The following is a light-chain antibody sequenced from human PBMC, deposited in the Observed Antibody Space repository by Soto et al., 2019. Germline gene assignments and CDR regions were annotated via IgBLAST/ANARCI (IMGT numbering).Light chain of an antibody. CDR2: DVS. J-gene: IGLJ2*01. V-gene: IGLV2-14*03. CDR1: SSDVGGYNY. CDR3: SSYTSGSTRVV. Sequence: QSALTQPASVSGSPGQSITISCTGTSSDVGGYNYVSWYQQHPGKAPKVMLYDVSKRPSGISNRFSGSKSGNTASLTISGLQIEDEADYYCSSYTSGSTRVVFGGGTKVTVL.